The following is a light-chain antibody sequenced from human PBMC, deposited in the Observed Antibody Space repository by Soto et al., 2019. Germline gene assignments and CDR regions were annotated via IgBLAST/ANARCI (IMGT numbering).Light chain of an antibody. CDR1: SSDIGGYIY. Sequence: QSALTQPASVSASPGQSITISCTGTSSDIGGYIYVSWYQHHPGKAPRLMIYEVSSRPSEVSNRFSGSKSGNTASLTISGLQAEDEAQYYCSSYSSANTVIFGGGTKLTVL. CDR2: EVS. CDR3: SSYSSANTVI. V-gene: IGLV2-14*01. J-gene: IGLJ2*01.